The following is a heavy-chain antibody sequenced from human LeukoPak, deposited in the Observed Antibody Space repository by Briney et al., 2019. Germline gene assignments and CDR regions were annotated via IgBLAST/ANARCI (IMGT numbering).Heavy chain of an antibody. Sequence: PSETLSLTCTVSGGSISIYYWSWIRQPPGKGLEWIGCIYYSGSTNYNPSLKSRVTISLDTSKNQFSLKLSSLTAADTAVYYCARRVAGESRAFDIWGQGTMVTVSS. J-gene: IGHJ3*02. D-gene: IGHD3-10*01. V-gene: IGHV4-59*01. CDR3: ARRVAGESRAFDI. CDR2: IYYSGST. CDR1: GGSISIYY.